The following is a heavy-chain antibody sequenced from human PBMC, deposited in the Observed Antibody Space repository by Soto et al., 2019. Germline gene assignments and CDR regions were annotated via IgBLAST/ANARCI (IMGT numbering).Heavy chain of an antibody. Sequence: GGSLRLSCAASGFTVSSNYMSWVRQAPGKGLEWVSVIYSGSSTYYTDSVKDRFTITRHNSKNTLYLKMNSLRAEDTAGYYCASVKTYYYDSSGHSHAFDIWGQGTMVTVSS. D-gene: IGHD3-22*01. CDR1: GFTVSSNY. J-gene: IGHJ3*02. CDR3: ASVKTYYYDSSGHSHAFDI. CDR2: IYSGSST. V-gene: IGHV3-53*04.